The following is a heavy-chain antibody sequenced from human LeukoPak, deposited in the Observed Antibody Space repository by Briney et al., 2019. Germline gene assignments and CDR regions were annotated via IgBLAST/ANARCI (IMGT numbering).Heavy chain of an antibody. Sequence: TPETLSLTCAVYGGSFSGYYWNWIRQPPGKGLEWIGEINHFGSTNYNPSLKSRVTISGNPSKKQFSLKVKSVTAADTAVYYCARGYRAHQTFYSYHYFDSWAQGTLVTVSS. CDR1: GGSFSGYY. D-gene: IGHD3-16*02. V-gene: IGHV4-34*01. CDR2: INHFGST. J-gene: IGHJ4*02. CDR3: ARGYRAHQTFYSYHYFDS.